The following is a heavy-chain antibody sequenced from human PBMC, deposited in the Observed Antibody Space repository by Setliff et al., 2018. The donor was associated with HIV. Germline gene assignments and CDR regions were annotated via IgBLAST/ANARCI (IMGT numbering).Heavy chain of an antibody. V-gene: IGHV4-39*01. J-gene: IGHJ6*03. Sequence: SETLSLTCTVSGGSISSGGYYWSWIRQHPGKGLEWIGYIHYSGSTYYNPSLKSRVTISVDTSKNQFSLKLSSVTAADTAVYYCARHNTGYSYGYDYYYYYMDVWGKGTTVTVSS. D-gene: IGHD5-18*01. CDR3: ARHNTGYSYGYDYYYYYMDV. CDR2: IHYSGST. CDR1: GGSISSGGYY.